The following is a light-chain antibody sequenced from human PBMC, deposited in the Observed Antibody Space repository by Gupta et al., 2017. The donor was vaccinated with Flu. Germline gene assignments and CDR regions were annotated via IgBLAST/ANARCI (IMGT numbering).Light chain of an antibody. CDR2: WAS. Sequence: DIVMTQSPDSLAVALGERVTINCRSSQSVLYSSNNKNYLAWYQQRPGQPPKLLIYWASTRESGVSDRFSGSGSGTDFTLTISSRQAEDVAVYYCQEYYSTPPYSFGQGTKLEIK. J-gene: IGKJ2*03. V-gene: IGKV4-1*01. CDR3: QEYYSTPPYS. CDR1: QSVLYSSNNKNY.